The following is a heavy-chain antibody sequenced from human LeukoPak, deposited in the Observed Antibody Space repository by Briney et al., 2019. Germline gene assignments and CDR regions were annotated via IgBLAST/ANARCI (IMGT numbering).Heavy chain of an antibody. J-gene: IGHJ4*02. CDR3: ARMGGYSYGLYYFDY. CDR1: GFTFSSYA. CDR2: ISGSGGDT. D-gene: IGHD5-18*01. Sequence: GGSLRLSCAASGFTFSSYAMSWVRQAPGKGLEWVSGISGSGGDTYYADSVKGRFTVSRDNSKNTLFLHMSSLRAEDTAVYYCARMGGYSYGLYYFDYWGQGTLVTVSS. V-gene: IGHV3-23*01.